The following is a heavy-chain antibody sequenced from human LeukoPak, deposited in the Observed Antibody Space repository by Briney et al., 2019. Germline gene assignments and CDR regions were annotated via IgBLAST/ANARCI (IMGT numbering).Heavy chain of an antibody. V-gene: IGHV3-21*04. Sequence: GGSLRLSCAASGFTFSGYSMNWVRQAPGKGLEWVSSITSRSNHIDYADSVKGRLTISRDNSKNTLYLQINSLRAEDTAVYYCAKDQIVGALYYFDYWGQGTLVTVSS. CDR1: GFTFSGYS. D-gene: IGHD1-26*01. CDR2: ITSRSNHI. CDR3: AKDQIVGALYYFDY. J-gene: IGHJ4*02.